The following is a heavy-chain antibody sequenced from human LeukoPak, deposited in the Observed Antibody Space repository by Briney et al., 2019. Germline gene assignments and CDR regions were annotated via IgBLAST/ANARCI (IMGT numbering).Heavy chain of an antibody. Sequence: PSETLSLTCTVSGGSISSYYWSWIRQPAGKGLEWIGRIYTSGSTNYNPSLKSRVTMSVDTSKNQFSLKLSSVTAADTAVYYCARAPETPNWGSWNWYFDLWGRGTLVTVSS. D-gene: IGHD7-27*01. CDR2: IYTSGST. J-gene: IGHJ2*01. V-gene: IGHV4-4*07. CDR3: ARAPETPNWGSWNWYFDL. CDR1: GGSISSYY.